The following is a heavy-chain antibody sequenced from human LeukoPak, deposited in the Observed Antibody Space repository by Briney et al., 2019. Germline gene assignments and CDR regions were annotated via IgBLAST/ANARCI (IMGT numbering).Heavy chain of an antibody. V-gene: IGHV4-39*07. Sequence: PSETLSLTCSVSGGSVFSTYFWGWIRQPPGKGLEWIGSAYYSGDTFYSPSLKGRVTISVDTSKNQFSLEVTSVTAADTAVYYCARAPQHQVLMYWGQGILVTVSS. CDR1: GGSVFSTYF. D-gene: IGHD2-21*01. J-gene: IGHJ4*02. CDR2: AYYSGDT. CDR3: ARAPQHQVLMY.